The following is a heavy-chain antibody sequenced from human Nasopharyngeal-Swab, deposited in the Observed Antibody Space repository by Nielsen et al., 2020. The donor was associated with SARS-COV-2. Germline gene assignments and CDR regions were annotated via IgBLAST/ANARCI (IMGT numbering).Heavy chain of an antibody. CDR2: ISYDGSNK. CDR3: AKDGIGIAVAGIDY. V-gene: IGHV3-30*18. J-gene: IGHJ4*02. Sequence: GESLKISCATSGFTFSSYGMHWVRQAPGKGLEWVAVISYDGSNKYYADSVKGRFTISRDNSKNTLYLQMNSLRAEDTAVHYCAKDGIGIAVAGIDYWGQGTLVTVSS. D-gene: IGHD6-19*01. CDR1: GFTFSSYG.